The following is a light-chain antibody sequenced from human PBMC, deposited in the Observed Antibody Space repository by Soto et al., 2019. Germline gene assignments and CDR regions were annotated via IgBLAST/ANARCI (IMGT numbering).Light chain of an antibody. CDR1: SSNIGAGFD. CDR3: QSYDSGLRV. J-gene: IGLJ3*02. V-gene: IGLV1-40*01. Sequence: QSVLTQPPSVSGAPGQRVTISCTGSSSNIGAGFDVPWYQQLPGRAPQLLIYRNTNRPSGVPDRFSGSRSVTSASLTITGLQAEDEADYYCQSYDSGLRVFGGGTKLTVL. CDR2: RNT.